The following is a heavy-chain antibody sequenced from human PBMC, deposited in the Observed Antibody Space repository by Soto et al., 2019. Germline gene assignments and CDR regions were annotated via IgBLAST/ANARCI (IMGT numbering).Heavy chain of an antibody. V-gene: IGHV6-1*01. J-gene: IGHJ6*02. CDR3: ARQHSTSSDYYGLDV. CDR2: TYYRSKWYN. Sequence: SQTLSLTCAISGDSVSSNTAAWNWIRQSPSRGLEWLGRTYYRSKWYNDYEISVKSRISVNPDTSKNQFSLQLNSVTPEDTAVYSCARQHSTSSDYYGLDVWGQGTKDTVSS. D-gene: IGHD6-6*01. CDR1: GDSVSSNTAA.